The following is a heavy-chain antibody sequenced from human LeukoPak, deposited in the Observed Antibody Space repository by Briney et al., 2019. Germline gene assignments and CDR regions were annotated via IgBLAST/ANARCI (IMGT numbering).Heavy chain of an antibody. CDR1: GYTFTSYG. J-gene: IGHJ5*02. Sequence: ASVKVSCKASGYTFTSYGISWVRQAPGQGLEWMGWISAYNGNTNYAQKLQGRVTMTTDTSTSTAYMELRSLRSDDTAVYYCARDRMDPTTYYDFWSGYFPSGPFDPWGQGTLVTVSS. CDR3: ARDRMDPTTYYDFWSGYFPSGPFDP. CDR2: ISAYNGNT. V-gene: IGHV1-18*01. D-gene: IGHD3-3*01.